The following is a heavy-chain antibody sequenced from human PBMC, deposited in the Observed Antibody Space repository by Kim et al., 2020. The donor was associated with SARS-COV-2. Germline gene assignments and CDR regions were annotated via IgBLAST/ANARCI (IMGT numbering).Heavy chain of an antibody. CDR3: AKRAMVQGGSYFDY. CDR1: GFTFDDYA. CDR2: ISWNSGSI. D-gene: IGHD3-10*01. J-gene: IGHJ4*02. V-gene: IGHV3-9*01. Sequence: GGSLRLSCAASGFTFDDYAMHWVRQAPGKGLEWVSGISWNSGSIGYADSVKGRFTISRDNAKNSLYLQMNSLRAEDTALYYCAKRAMVQGGSYFDYWGQGTLVTVSS.